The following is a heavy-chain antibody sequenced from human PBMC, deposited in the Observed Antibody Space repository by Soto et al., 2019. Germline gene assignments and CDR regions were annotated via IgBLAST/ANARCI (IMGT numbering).Heavy chain of an antibody. CDR1: GYTFTSYG. D-gene: IGHD3-10*01. J-gene: IGHJ3*02. CDR2: ISAYNGNT. Sequence: QVQLVQSGAEVKKPGASVKVSCKASGYTFTSYGISWVRQAPGQGLEWMGWISAYNGNTNYAQKLQGRVTMTTDTSTSTAYRELRSLRSDDKAVYYCARARLWFGELPSEAFDIWGQGTMVTVSS. CDR3: ARARLWFGELPSEAFDI. V-gene: IGHV1-18*01.